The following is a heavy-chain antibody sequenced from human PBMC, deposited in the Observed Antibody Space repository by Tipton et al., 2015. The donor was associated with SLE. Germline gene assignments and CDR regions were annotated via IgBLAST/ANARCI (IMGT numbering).Heavy chain of an antibody. V-gene: IGHV4-59*11. CDR2: IYYSGST. Sequence: TLSLTCTVSGGSISSHYWSWIRQPPGKGLEWIGYIYYSGSTNYNPSLKSRVTISVDTSKTQFSLKLRSVTAADTAVYYCARLLNYWGQGSLVTVSS. D-gene: IGHD1-26*01. CDR1: GGSISSHY. CDR3: ARLLNY. J-gene: IGHJ4*02.